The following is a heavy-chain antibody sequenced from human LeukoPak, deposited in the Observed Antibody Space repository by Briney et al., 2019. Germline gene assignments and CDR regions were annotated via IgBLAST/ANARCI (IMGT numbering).Heavy chain of an antibody. Sequence: GRSLRLSCAASGFTFSSYAVHWVRQAPGKGLEWVAVISYDGSNKNYADSVKGRFTISRDNSKNTLYLQMNSLRAEDTAVYYCARGTILDLYYFDYWGQGTLVTVSS. D-gene: IGHD2-8*01. V-gene: IGHV3-30-3*01. CDR2: ISYDGSNK. CDR1: GFTFSSYA. CDR3: ARGTILDLYYFDY. J-gene: IGHJ4*02.